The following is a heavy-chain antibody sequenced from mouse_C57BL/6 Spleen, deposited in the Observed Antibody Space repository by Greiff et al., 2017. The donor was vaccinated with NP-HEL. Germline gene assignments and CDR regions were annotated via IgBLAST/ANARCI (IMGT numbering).Heavy chain of an antibody. V-gene: IGHV1-81*01. J-gene: IGHJ4*01. CDR3: ARGRDYGSSLYAMDY. CDR2: IYPRSGNT. Sequence: VKLQESGAELARPGASVKLSCKASGYTFTSYGISWVKQRTGQGLEWIGEIYPRSGNTYYNEKFKGKATLTADKSSSTAYMELRSLTSEDSAVYFCARGRDYGSSLYAMDYWGQGTSVTVSS. CDR1: GYTFTSYG. D-gene: IGHD1-1*01.